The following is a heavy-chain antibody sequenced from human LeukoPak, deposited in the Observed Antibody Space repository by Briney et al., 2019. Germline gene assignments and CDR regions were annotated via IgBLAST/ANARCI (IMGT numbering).Heavy chain of an antibody. CDR1: GYSISSGYY. J-gene: IGHJ4*02. Sequence: PSETLSLTCTVSGYSISSGYYWGWIRQPPGKGLEWIGSIYHSGSTYYNPSLKSRVTISVDTSKNQFSLKLSSVTAADTAVYYCARVDIDTAMVLDYWGQGTLVTVSS. D-gene: IGHD5-18*01. V-gene: IGHV4-38-2*02. CDR3: ARVDIDTAMVLDY. CDR2: IYHSGST.